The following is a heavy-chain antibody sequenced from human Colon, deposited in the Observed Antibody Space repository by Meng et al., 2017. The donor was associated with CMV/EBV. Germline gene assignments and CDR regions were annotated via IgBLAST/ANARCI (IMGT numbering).Heavy chain of an antibody. J-gene: IGHJ5*02. D-gene: IGHD2-21*01. Sequence: WAASGFTFTDHYMDWVRLAPGKGLEWVGRIRNKANSYTTEYAASVKGRFTISRDDSKNSVYLQMNSLKTEDTAVYYCARVWRGRWFAPWGQGTLVTVSS. CDR1: GFTFTDHY. CDR2: IRNKANSYTT. CDR3: ARVWRGRWFAP. V-gene: IGHV3-72*01.